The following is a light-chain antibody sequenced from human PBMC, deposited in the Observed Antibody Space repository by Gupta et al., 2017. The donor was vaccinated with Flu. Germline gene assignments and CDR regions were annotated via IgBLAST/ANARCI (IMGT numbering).Light chain of an antibody. CDR3: MQGTHCPPLT. V-gene: IGKV2-30*01. CDR2: KVS. J-gene: IGKJ4*01. CDR1: QSLVYSDGNPF. Sequence: DVVLTQSPLLLPVTLGQAASISCKSNQSLVYSDGNPFLTWFQQRPGQSPSRLIYKVSTRDSGVPDRFSGSGSGTDFILIISRVEAEDVWVYYCMQGTHCPPLTFGGGTKVEIK.